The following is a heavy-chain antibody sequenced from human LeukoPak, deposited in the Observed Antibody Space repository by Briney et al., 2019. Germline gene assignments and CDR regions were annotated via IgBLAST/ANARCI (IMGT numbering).Heavy chain of an antibody. V-gene: IGHV4-34*01. Sequence: SSETLSLTCAVDGVSFKSYHWSWIRQPPGKGLEWIGEVNHSGYTTYNPSLKGRLATSVDTTKKQVFLNLMSVTAADTAVYFCATTDGRDGNSGYWGQGTLVIVSS. CDR3: ATTDGRDGNSGY. J-gene: IGHJ4*02. D-gene: IGHD1-26*01. CDR1: GVSFKSYH. CDR2: VNHSGYT.